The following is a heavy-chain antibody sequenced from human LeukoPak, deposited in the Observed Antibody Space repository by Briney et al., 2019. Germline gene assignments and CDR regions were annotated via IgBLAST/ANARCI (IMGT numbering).Heavy chain of an antibody. D-gene: IGHD6-6*01. J-gene: IGHJ4*02. CDR3: ARGQLTSIAARPGEPDFDY. CDR1: GGSFSGYY. CDR2: INDSGST. Sequence: PSETLSLTCAVYGGSFSGYYWSWIRQPPGKGLEWIGEINDSGSTNYNPSLKSRVTISVDTSKNQFSLKLSSVTAADTAVYYCARGQLTSIAARPGEPDFDYWGQGTLVTVSS. V-gene: IGHV4-34*01.